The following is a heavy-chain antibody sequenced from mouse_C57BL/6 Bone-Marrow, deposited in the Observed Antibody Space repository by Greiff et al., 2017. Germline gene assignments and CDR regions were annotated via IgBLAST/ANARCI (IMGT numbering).Heavy chain of an antibody. CDR1: GYAFTNYL. CDR3: ARGGSYSFAY. J-gene: IGHJ3*01. CDR2: INPGSGGT. D-gene: IGHD2-12*01. Sequence: VQLQQSGAELVRPGTSVKVSCKASGYAFTNYLIEWVKQRPGQGLEWIGVINPGSGGTNYNEKFKGKATLTADKSSSTAYMQRSSLTSEDSAVYVWARGGSYSFAYWGQVTLVTVSA. V-gene: IGHV1-54*01.